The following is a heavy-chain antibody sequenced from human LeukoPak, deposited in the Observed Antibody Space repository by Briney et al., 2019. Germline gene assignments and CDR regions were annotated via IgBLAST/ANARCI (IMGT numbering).Heavy chain of an antibody. CDR3: ARILSYDSSGYYSPRFDY. Sequence: ASVKVSCKASGYTFTSYYMHWVRQAPGQGLEWIGIINPSGGGTTYAQKFQGRVTMTRDTSTSIVYMELSSLRSEDTAVYYCARILSYDSSGYYSPRFDYWGQGTLVTVSS. D-gene: IGHD3-22*01. CDR2: INPSGGGT. CDR1: GYTFTSYY. V-gene: IGHV1-46*01. J-gene: IGHJ4*02.